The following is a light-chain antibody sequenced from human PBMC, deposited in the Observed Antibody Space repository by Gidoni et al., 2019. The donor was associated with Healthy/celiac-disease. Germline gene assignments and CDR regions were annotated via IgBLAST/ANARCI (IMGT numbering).Light chain of an antibody. CDR1: SANIGNNY. J-gene: IGLJ2*01. Sequence: QSVFTQPPSVSAAPGQKVTISCSGSSANIGNNYVSWYQQLPGTAPKLLIYDNNKRPSGTPDRFSGSKSGTSATLGITGLQTGDEADYYCGTWDSSLSAVVFGGGTKLTVL. CDR3: GTWDSSLSAVV. V-gene: IGLV1-51*01. CDR2: DNN.